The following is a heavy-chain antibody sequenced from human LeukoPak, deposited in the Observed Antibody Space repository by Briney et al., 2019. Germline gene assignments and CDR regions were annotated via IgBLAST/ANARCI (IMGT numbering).Heavy chain of an antibody. CDR2: INHSGST. CDR3: ARNPYDGYKFDY. V-gene: IGHV4-34*01. CDR1: GGSFSGYY. Sequence: SETLSLTCAVYGGSFSGYYWSWIRKPPGKGLEWIGEINHSGSTNYNPSLKSRVTISVDTSKNQFSLKLSSVTAADTAVYYCARNPYDGYKFDYWGQGTLVTVSS. D-gene: IGHD5-24*01. J-gene: IGHJ4*02.